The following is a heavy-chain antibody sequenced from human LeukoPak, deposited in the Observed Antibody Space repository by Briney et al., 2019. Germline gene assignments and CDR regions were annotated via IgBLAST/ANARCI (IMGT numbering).Heavy chain of an antibody. CDR1: GFTFSTYD. J-gene: IGHJ4*02. CDR3: ARSIAAAGHRYLDY. V-gene: IGHV3-13*01. CDR2: IGTAGDT. Sequence: PGGSLRLSCAASGFTFSTYDMYWVRQATGKGLEWLSGIGTAGDTYYLGSVKGRFTTSRDNAENSLYLQLNSLGAGDTAVYYCARSIAAAGHRYLDYWGQGTLVTVSS. D-gene: IGHD6-13*01.